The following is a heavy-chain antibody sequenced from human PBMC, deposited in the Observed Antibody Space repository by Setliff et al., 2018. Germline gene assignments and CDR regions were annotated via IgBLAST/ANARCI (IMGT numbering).Heavy chain of an antibody. CDR2: TIPMFGTT. Sequence: ASVKVSCKASGGTFSSYGISWVRQAPGQGLEWMGGTIPMFGTTNYAHKFRGRVTIITDESTSTAYMELSSLRSEDTAVYYCAREGVDPRSSTDYRYYMDVWGKGTTVTVSS. V-gene: IGHV1-69*05. J-gene: IGHJ6*03. CDR1: GGTFSSYG. D-gene: IGHD2-15*01. CDR3: AREGVDPRSSTDYRYYMDV.